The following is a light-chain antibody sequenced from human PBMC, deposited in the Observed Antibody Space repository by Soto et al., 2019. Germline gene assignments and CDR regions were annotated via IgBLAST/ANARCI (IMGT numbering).Light chain of an antibody. CDR2: RDS. Sequence: ELTQPLSVSVALGQTARITCGANNIGSKNVHWYQQKPGQAPVLVIYRDSKRPSGIPERFSGSNSGKTATLTISRAQAGDEADYYCQVWDSSPVVFGGGTKLTVL. J-gene: IGLJ2*01. V-gene: IGLV3-9*01. CDR1: NIGSKN. CDR3: QVWDSSPVV.